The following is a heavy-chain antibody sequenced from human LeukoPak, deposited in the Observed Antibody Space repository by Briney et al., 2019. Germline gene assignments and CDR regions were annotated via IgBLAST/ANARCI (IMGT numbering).Heavy chain of an antibody. J-gene: IGHJ4*02. V-gene: IGHV3-23*01. CDR2: NSGSGGST. CDR1: GFTFSSYA. CDR3: AKPLGYCSSTSCSRHQLFAFDI. Sequence: PGGSLRLSCSASGFTFSSYAMSWVRQAPGKGLEWVSANSGSGGSTYYADSVKGRFTISRDNSKNTLYLQMNSLRAEDTAVYYCAKPLGYCSSTSCSRHQLFAFDIWGQGTLVTVSS. D-gene: IGHD2-2*01.